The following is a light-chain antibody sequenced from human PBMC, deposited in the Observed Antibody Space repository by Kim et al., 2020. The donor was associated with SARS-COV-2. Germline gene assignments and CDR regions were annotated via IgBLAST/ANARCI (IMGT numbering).Light chain of an antibody. V-gene: IGKV3-15*01. CDR2: GAS. Sequence: EIVMTQSPATLSVSPGERVTLSCRASQSAGRNLAWYQQKPGQPPRLLIYGASTRATGIPARFSGSGSGTEFTLTISSLQSEDFAVYHCQQFNNWPLITFGQGTRLEIK. J-gene: IGKJ5*01. CDR1: QSAGRN. CDR3: QQFNNWPLIT.